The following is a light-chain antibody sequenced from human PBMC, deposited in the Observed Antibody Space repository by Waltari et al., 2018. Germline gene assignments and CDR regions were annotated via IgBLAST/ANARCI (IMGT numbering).Light chain of an antibody. V-gene: IGKV1-5*03. CDR1: QSISSW. J-gene: IGKJ1*01. Sequence: DIQMTQSPSTLSASVGHRVTITCRARQSISSWLAWYQQKPGKAPKLLIYKSSSLESGVPSRFSGSGSGTEFTLTISSLQPDDFATYYCQQYNIYWTFGQGTKVEIK. CDR2: KSS. CDR3: QQYNIYWT.